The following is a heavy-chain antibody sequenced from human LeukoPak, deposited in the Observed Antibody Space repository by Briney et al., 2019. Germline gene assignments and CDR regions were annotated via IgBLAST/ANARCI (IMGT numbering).Heavy chain of an antibody. CDR1: GYTFTSYG. J-gene: IGHJ5*02. CDR3: ARSSGWAPENWFDP. Sequence: ASVKLSCNSSGYTFTSYGISWVRQAPGQGLGWMGWISAYNDNTNYAQKHQGRVTMTTDTSTNTDNIALRSLKSGDTPVYYCARSSGWAPENWFDPWGQGTLVTVSS. CDR2: ISAYNDNT. D-gene: IGHD6-19*01. V-gene: IGHV1-18*01.